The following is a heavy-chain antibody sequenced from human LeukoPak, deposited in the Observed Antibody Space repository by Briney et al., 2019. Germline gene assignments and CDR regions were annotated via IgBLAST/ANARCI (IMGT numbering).Heavy chain of an antibody. Sequence: GGSLRLSCAASGFTFSSYAMHWVRQAPGKGLEWVAVISYDGSNKYYADSVKGRFTISRDNSKNTLYLQMNSLRAEDTAVYYCARDPSIAVLLLYYFDYWGQGTLVTVSS. CDR3: ARDPSIAVLLLYYFDY. CDR2: ISYDGSNK. CDR1: GFTFSSYA. V-gene: IGHV3-30*04. D-gene: IGHD6-19*01. J-gene: IGHJ4*02.